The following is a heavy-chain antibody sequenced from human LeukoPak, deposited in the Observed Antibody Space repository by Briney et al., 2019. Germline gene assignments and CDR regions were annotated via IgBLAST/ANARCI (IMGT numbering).Heavy chain of an antibody. V-gene: IGHV3-23*01. CDR2: ISGSGDRT. J-gene: IGHJ4*02. CDR1: GFSFANSV. CDR3: AIREPIGY. D-gene: IGHD6-13*01. Sequence: GGSLRLSCAASGFSFANSVFSWIRQAPGKGPEWVSAISGSGDRTDYADSVRGRFTISRDNSKSTLYLQMNSLRVEDTAIYYCAIREPIGYWGQGSLVTVSP.